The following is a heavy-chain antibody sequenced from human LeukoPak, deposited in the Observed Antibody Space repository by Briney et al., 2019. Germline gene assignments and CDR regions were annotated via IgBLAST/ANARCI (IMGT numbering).Heavy chain of an antibody. D-gene: IGHD2-2*01. CDR3: ARDGSPEYCSSTSCYHFGMDV. CDR1: GDTFSNYA. CDR2: TIPIFGTA. J-gene: IGHJ6*02. Sequence: SVKVSCKASGDTFSNYAISWVRQAPGQGLEWMGGTIPIFGTANYAQKFQGRVTITADESTSTAYMELSSLRSEDTAVYYCARDGSPEYCSSTSCYHFGMDVWGQGTTVTVSS. V-gene: IGHV1-69*13.